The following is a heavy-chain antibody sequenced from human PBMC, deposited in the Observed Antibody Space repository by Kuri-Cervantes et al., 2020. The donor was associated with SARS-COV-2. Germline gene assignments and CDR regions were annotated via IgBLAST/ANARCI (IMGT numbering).Heavy chain of an antibody. D-gene: IGHD2-15*01. J-gene: IGHJ4*02. CDR2: IKSKTDGGTT. CDR3: TTAGLVGNMYYFDY. Sequence: GESLKISCAASGFTFSNAWMSWVRQAPGKGLEWVGRIKSKTDGGTTDYAAPVKGRFTISRDDSKNTLYLQMNSLKTEDTAVYYCTTAGLVGNMYYFDYWGQGTLATVSS. CDR1: GFTFSNAW. V-gene: IGHV3-15*01.